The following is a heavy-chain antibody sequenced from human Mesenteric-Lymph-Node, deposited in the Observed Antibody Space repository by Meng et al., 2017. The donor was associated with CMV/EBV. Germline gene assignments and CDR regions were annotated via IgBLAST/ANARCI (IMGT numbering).Heavy chain of an antibody. D-gene: IGHD3-9*01. CDR1: GFTFGDYV. CDR2: IQQDGSEE. V-gene: IGHV3-7*01. J-gene: IGHJ4*02. CDR3: ARDLNYYDILTGYHYFDF. Sequence: GESLKISCAASGFTFGDYVMSWVRQAPGKGLEWVATIQQDGSEEYYVDSVKGRFTISRDNAKKSLYLQMNSLRAEDTAVYYCARDLNYYDILTGYHYFDFWGQGTLVTVSS.